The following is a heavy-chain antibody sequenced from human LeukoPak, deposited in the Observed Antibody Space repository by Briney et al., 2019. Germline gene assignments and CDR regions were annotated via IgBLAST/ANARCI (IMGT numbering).Heavy chain of an antibody. Sequence: PGGSLRLSCAASGFTFNSHAMHWVRQGPGKGLEWVAVMAHDGSNIYYAGSVQGRFTISRDDSKDTLYLQMNSLRLEDTAVYYCARASDRMYDEFWEGYFSSFNFWGQGTLVTVSS. J-gene: IGHJ4*02. CDR3: ARASDRMYDEFWEGYFSSFNF. D-gene: IGHD3-3*01. CDR2: MAHDGSNI. V-gene: IGHV3-30-3*01. CDR1: GFTFNSHA.